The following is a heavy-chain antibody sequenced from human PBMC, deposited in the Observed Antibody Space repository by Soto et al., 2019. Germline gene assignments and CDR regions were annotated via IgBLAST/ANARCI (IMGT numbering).Heavy chain of an antibody. V-gene: IGHV3-21*01. D-gene: IGHD3-22*01. CDR2: ITSSSSYI. CDR1: GFTFSLYS. Sequence: GSLRLSCAASGFTFSLYSVIWVRQAPGKGLEWVASITSSSSYIYYEDSLKGRFTISRDNAKNSLFLQLDSLRAEDTAVYFCVRARSTDSRPDYWGQGTLVTVSS. CDR3: VRARSTDSRPDY. J-gene: IGHJ4*02.